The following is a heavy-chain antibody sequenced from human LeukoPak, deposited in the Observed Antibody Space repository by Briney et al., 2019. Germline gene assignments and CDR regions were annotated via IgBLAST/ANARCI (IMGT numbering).Heavy chain of an antibody. D-gene: IGHD2-15*01. CDR1: GFTFSSYW. CDR2: IYSGGGT. J-gene: IGHJ4*02. Sequence: GGSLRLSCAASGFTFSSYWMSWVRQAPGKGLEWVSVIYSGGGTYYADSVKGRFTISRDNSKNTMYLQMNTLRAEDTAVYYCASPYCSGDSCYSGYWGQGTLVTVSS. CDR3: ASPYCSGDSCYSGY. V-gene: IGHV3-66*01.